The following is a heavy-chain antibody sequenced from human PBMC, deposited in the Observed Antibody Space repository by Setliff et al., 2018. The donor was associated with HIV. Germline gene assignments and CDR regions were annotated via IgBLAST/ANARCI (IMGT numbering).Heavy chain of an antibody. Sequence: LSLTCSVSGGSVSSSSHYWGWIRQPPGKGLEWIGSIYYSGGTFYQPSLSGRVTISVDSSKNQFFLSLTSVTAADTAVYYCTRGEYTWGQGKLVTVSS. D-gene: IGHD3-16*01. CDR1: GGSVSSSSHY. CDR3: TRGEYT. V-gene: IGHV4-39*01. CDR2: IYYSGGT. J-gene: IGHJ4*02.